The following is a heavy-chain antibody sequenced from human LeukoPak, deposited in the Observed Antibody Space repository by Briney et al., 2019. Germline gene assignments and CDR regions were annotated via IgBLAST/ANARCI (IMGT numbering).Heavy chain of an antibody. CDR1: GDSISSSY. J-gene: IGHJ4*02. Sequence: SETLSLTCTVSGDSISSSYWSWIRQPPGKTLEWIGYIYYTGTTNYNPSLKSRVTMSIDTSKNQFSLKLSSVTAADTAVYYCASTYGSGSYGSDYWGQGTLVTVSS. CDR3: ASTYGSGSYGSDY. V-gene: IGHV4-59*12. CDR2: IYYTGTT. D-gene: IGHD3-10*01.